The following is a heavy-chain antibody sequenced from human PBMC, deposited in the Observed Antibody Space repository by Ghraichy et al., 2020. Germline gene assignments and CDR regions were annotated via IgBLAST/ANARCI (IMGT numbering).Heavy chain of an antibody. CDR1: GFTFSSYA. CDR3: ARDGYCSSPNCYTPILNDYYNAMDV. CDR2: ISGSGGST. J-gene: IGHJ6*02. D-gene: IGHD2-2*02. Sequence: ETLRLSCAASGFTFSSYAMSWVRQAPGKGLEWVSVISGSGGSTYYADSVKGRFTISRDNSKNTLYLQVNSLRAEDTAVYYCARDGYCSSPNCYTPILNDYYNAMDVWGQGTTVAVSS. V-gene: IGHV3-23*01.